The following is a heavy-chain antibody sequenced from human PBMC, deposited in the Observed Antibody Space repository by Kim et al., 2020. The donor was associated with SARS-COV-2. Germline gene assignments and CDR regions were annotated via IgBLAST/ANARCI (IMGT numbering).Heavy chain of an antibody. Sequence: GGSLRLSCATSGFTFGDHYMDWVRQAPGKGLEWVARIRNKAASYTTEYAASVKGRFTVSRDDSKNSLYLQMNSLKTEDTAVYNCVLLGFCSRLNCQAPAGPDFWGQGTLVTVSS. CDR3: VLLGFCSRLNCQAPAGPDF. CDR2: IRNKAASYTT. V-gene: IGHV3-72*01. J-gene: IGHJ4*02. CDR1: GFTFGDHY. D-gene: IGHD2-15*01.